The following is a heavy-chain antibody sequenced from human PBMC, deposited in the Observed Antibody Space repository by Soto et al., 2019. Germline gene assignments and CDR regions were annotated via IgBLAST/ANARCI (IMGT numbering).Heavy chain of an antibody. CDR2: IYYSGST. Sequence: TLSLTCTVSGGSISSGGYYWSWIRQHPGKGLEWIGYIYYSGSTYYNPSLKSRVTISVETSKNQFSLKLSSVTAAYTAVYYCARVRIVGATLFDYWGQGTLVTASS. J-gene: IGHJ4*02. D-gene: IGHD1-26*01. V-gene: IGHV4-31*03. CDR3: ARVRIVGATLFDY. CDR1: GGSISSGGYY.